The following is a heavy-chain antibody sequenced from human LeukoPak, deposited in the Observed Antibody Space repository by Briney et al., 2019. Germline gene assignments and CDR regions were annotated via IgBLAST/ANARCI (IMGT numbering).Heavy chain of an antibody. J-gene: IGHJ4*02. CDR2: IYSDGNT. Sequence: GGSLRLSCAASGFIVSSNYMSWVRQAPGKGLEWVSVIYSDGNTYYADSVKGRFTISRDNSKNTLYLQMNSLRAEDTAVYYCARGPRGGYNPHWGQGTLVTVSS. V-gene: IGHV3-53*01. CDR3: ARGPRGGYNPH. CDR1: GFIVSSNY. D-gene: IGHD5-24*01.